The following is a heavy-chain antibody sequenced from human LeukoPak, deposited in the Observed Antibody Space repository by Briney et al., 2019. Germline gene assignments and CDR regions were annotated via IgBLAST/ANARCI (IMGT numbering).Heavy chain of an antibody. CDR3: ARGEYSSSWYLVDY. V-gene: IGHV3-11*04. Sequence: GGSLRLSCAASGFPFSGYFMSWIRQAPGKGLEYISYISSSGDRLQYADSVKGRITISRDNAKNSLYLQMNSLRAEDTAVYYCARGEYSSSWYLVDYWGQGTLVTVSS. D-gene: IGHD6-13*01. CDR1: GFPFSGYF. CDR2: ISSSGDRL. J-gene: IGHJ4*02.